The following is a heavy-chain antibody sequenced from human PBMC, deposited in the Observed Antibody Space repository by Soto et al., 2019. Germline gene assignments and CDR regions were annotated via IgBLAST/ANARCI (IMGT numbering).Heavy chain of an antibody. CDR1: GVSISSYY. V-gene: IGHV4-59*01. CDR2: IYYSGST. CDR3: ARVSGTRNWFDP. D-gene: IGHD1-7*01. J-gene: IGHJ5*02. Sequence: SDTLSLTCTVSGVSISSYYWSWIRQPPGKGLEWIGYIYYSGSTNYNPSLKSRVTISVDTSKNQFSLKLSSVTAADTAVYYCARVSGTRNWFDPWGQGTLVTVSS.